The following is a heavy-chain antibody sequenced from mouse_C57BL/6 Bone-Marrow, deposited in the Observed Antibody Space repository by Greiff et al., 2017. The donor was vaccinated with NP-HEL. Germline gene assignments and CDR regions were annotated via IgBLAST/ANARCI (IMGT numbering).Heavy chain of an antibody. Sequence: VQLQQPGAELVKPGASVKLSCKASGYTFTSYLMHWVKQRPGRGLEWIGRIDPNSGGTKYNDKFKSKATLTVDKPSSTAYMQLNSLTSEDSAVFLCARYYYCSSSFDYWGKGTTLTVSS. CDR3: ARYYYCSSSFDY. CDR2: IDPNSGGT. CDR1: GYTFTSYL. J-gene: IGHJ2*01. V-gene: IGHV1-72*01. D-gene: IGHD1-1*01.